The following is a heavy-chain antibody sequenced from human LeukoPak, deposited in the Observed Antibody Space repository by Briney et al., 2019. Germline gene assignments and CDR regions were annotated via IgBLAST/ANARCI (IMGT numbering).Heavy chain of an antibody. CDR2: IRYDGSNK. CDR3: AKDRVDYYYDSSGYQGLDY. V-gene: IGHV3-30*02. J-gene: IGHJ4*02. CDR1: GFTFSSYG. D-gene: IGHD3-22*01. Sequence: GGSLRLSCAASGFTFSSYGMHWVRQAPGKGLEGVAFIRYDGSNKYYADSVKGRFTISRDNSKNTLYLQMNSLRAEDTAVYYCAKDRVDYYYDSSGYQGLDYWGQGTLVTVSS.